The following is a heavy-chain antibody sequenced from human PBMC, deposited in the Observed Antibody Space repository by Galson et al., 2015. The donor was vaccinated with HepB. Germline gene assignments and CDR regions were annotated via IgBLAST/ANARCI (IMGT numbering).Heavy chain of an antibody. Sequence: SLRLSFAASGFTVSSKYVSWVRQAPGQGLEWVSVIYSGGNTYYADSVKGRFTISRDNSKNTLYLQMNSLRAEDTAVYYCARGPRDCSSTSCSDYFDFWGQGALVTVSS. CDR1: GFTVSSKY. J-gene: IGHJ4*02. CDR2: IYSGGNT. CDR3: ARGPRDCSSTSCSDYFDF. V-gene: IGHV3-66*01. D-gene: IGHD2-2*01.